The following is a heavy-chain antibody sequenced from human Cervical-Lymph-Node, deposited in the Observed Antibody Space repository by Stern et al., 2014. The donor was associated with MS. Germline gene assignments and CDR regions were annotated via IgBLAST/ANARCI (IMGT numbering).Heavy chain of an antibody. Sequence: VQLVESGGGLVQGGGSLGLPCAASGISVSSNYMTWVRQAPGTGLEWVSRYYPGITTDYADSVRGRFSVSRDNSKNTVYLEMNSLTPEDTAVYYCTREMAARRFDPWGQGTLVVVSS. D-gene: IGHD6-6*01. CDR2: YYPGITT. J-gene: IGHJ5*02. CDR3: TREMAARRFDP. CDR1: GISVSSNY. V-gene: IGHV3-66*01.